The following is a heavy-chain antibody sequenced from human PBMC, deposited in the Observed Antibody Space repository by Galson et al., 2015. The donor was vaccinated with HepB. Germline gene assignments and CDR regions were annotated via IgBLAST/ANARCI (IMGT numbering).Heavy chain of an antibody. Sequence: SLRLSCAASGFTFSSYWMSWVRQAPGKGLEWVANIKQDGSEKYYVDSVKGRFTISRDNAKNSLYLQMNSLRAEDTAVYYCARDSPLLHDYGAFDYWGQGTLVTVSS. D-gene: IGHD4-17*01. CDR1: GFTFSSYW. CDR3: ARDSPLLHDYGAFDY. J-gene: IGHJ4*02. CDR2: IKQDGSEK. V-gene: IGHV3-7*03.